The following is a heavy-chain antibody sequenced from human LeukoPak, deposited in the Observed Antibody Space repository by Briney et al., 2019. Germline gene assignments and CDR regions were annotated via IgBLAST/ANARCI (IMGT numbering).Heavy chain of an antibody. D-gene: IGHD4-17*01. V-gene: IGHV3-66*01. J-gene: IGHJ3*02. Sequence: PGGSLRLSCAASGFTVSSNYMSWVRQAPGKGLEWVSVIYSGGSTYCADSVKGRFTISRDNSKNTLYLQMNSLKTEDTAVYYCTTDGLFYGDYVLRAFDIWGQGTMVTVSS. CDR1: GFTVSSNY. CDR2: IYSGGST. CDR3: TTDGLFYGDYVLRAFDI.